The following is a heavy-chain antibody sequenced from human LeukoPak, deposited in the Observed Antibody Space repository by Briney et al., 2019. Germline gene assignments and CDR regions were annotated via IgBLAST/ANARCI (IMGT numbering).Heavy chain of an antibody. CDR2: SGTQNGDT. V-gene: IGHV1-18*04. CDR3: ARDRSRAEFTVSSASTKGPSYDL. CDR1: GYTFSMYG. J-gene: IGHJ2*01. D-gene: IGHD3-10*01. Sequence: ASVKVSCKTSGYTFSMYGISWVRQAPGQGLEWMGWSGTQNGDTNYPQKFQDRVTTITDTATSTVYMELRNLKYDDTAVYYCARDRSRAEFTVSSASTKGPSYDL.